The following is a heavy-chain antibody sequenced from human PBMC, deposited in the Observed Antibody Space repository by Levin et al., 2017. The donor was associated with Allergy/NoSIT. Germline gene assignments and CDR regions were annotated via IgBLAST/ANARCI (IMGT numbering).Heavy chain of an antibody. Sequence: GGSLRLSCAASGFSFNGYAMSWVRQAPGKGLECVSAISASGGSTYYADSVKGRFSISRDNSKNTLYLQMNSLRAEDTAVYYCARDDYHDILSTISDAFDIWGQGTMVTVSS. CDR3: ARDDYHDILSTISDAFDI. CDR2: ISASGGST. CDR1: GFSFNGYA. V-gene: IGHV3-23*01. J-gene: IGHJ3*02. D-gene: IGHD3-9*01.